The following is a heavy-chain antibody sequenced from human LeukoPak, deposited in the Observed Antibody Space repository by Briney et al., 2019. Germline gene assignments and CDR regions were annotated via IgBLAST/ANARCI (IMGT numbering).Heavy chain of an antibody. J-gene: IGHJ4*02. CDR2: ISSSGSTI. CDR3: AKDRDLDY. CDR1: GFTFSSYE. V-gene: IGHV3-48*03. Sequence: PGGSLRLSCAASGFTFSSYEMNWVRQAPGKGLEWVSYISSSGSTIYYADSVKGRFTISRDNSKNTLYLQMNSLRAEDTAVYYCAKDRDLDYWGQGTLVTVSS. D-gene: IGHD2-21*01.